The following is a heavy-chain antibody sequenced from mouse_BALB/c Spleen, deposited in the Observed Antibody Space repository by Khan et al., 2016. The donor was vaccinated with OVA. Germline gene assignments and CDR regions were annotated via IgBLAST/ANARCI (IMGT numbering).Heavy chain of an antibody. Sequence: EVQLQESGGDLVKPGGSLKLSCAASGFIFSSYGMPWVRQTPDKRLEWVATISSGGTYTYYPDRVKGRSTISRDNAKNTLSLELSSLKSEDTAMYYCTGFITTSTGDYYAMDYWGQGTSVTVSS. V-gene: IGHV5-6*01. CDR2: ISSGGTYT. CDR1: GFIFSSYG. CDR3: TGFITTSTGDYYAMDY. J-gene: IGHJ4*01. D-gene: IGHD1-2*01.